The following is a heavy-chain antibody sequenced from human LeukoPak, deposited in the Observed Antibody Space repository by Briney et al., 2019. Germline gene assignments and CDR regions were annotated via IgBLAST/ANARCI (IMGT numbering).Heavy chain of an antibody. V-gene: IGHV4-59*01. CDR3: ARGSGYDYGFDD. CDR1: GGSISSYY. CDR2: MYYSGST. D-gene: IGHD5-12*01. J-gene: IGHJ4*02. Sequence: SETLSLTCTVSGGSISSYYWSWIRQPPGKGLEWIGYMYYSGSTTYNPSLKSRVTISVDTSKNQFSLKLSSVTAADTAVYYCARGSGYDYGFDDWGQGTLVTVSS.